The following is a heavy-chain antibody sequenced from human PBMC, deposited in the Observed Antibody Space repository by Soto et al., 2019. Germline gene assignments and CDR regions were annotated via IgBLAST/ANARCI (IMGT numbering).Heavy chain of an antibody. V-gene: IGHV3-21*06. D-gene: IGHD2-8*02. CDR2: ISSGGSYM. CDR1: GFTFSSFN. CDR3: SSAWSNFDH. J-gene: IGHJ4*02. Sequence: EVQLVESGGGLVNPGGSLRLSCATSGFTFSSFNMNWVRQAPGKGLEWVSSISSGGSYMYYADSVKGRFTISREDAKASLYLQMNSLRAEDTAMYYCSSAWSNFDHWGQGTLVTVSS.